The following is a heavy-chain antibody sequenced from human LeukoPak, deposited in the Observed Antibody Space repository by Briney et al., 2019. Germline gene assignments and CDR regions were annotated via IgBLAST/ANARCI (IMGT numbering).Heavy chain of an antibody. V-gene: IGHV1-2*02. CDR3: ARQPRAGCYYGSIDP. CDR2: INPNSGGT. J-gene: IGHJ5*02. D-gene: IGHD3-10*01. Sequence: ASVKVSCKASGYTFTGYYMHWVRQAPGQGLEWMGWINPNSGGTNYAQKFQGRVTMTRDTSISTAYMELSRLRSDDTAVYYCARQPRAGCYYGSIDPWGQGTLVTVSS. CDR1: GYTFTGYY.